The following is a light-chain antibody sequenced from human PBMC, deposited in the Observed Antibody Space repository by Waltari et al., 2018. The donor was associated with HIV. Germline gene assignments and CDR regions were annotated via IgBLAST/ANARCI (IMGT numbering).Light chain of an antibody. CDR1: KLGDKY. CDR3: QVWDSSNEHPV. Sequence: SYELTQPPSVSVSPGQTASFSCSGNKLGDKYVSWYQQNPGQAPVLVVYDDTDRPSGIPDRFSGSNSGDTATLIISRVEAGDEADYYCQVWDSSNEHPVFGGGTKLSVL. J-gene: IGLJ2*01. V-gene: IGLV3-21*02. CDR2: DDT.